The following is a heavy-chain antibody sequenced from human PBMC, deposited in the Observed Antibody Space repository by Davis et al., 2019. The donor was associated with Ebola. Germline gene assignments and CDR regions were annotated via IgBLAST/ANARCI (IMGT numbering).Heavy chain of an antibody. CDR3: ATSGKAPDY. CDR1: GGSINTYY. Sequence: MPSETLSLTCTVSGGSINTYYWSWIRQPPGKGLECIGYIYYSGTTNYNPSLKSRVIISVDTSKNQFSLKLRSVTAADTAVYYCATSGKAPDYWGQGTLVTVSS. V-gene: IGHV4-59*01. J-gene: IGHJ4*02. CDR2: IYYSGTT.